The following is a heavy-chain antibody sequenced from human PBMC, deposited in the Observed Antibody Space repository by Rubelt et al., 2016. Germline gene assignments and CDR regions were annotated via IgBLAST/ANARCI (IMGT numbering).Heavy chain of an antibody. CDR3: ARDLEYCSGGSCYKPLNYYYYGMDV. CDR1: GFTFSSYD. Sequence: GFTFSSYDMHWVRQAPGKGLEWVALISYDGSNKYYADSVKGRFTISRDKSKNTLYLQMNSLRAEDTAVYYCARDLEYCSGGSCYKPLNYYYYGMDVWGQGTTVTVSS. CDR2: ISYDGSNK. J-gene: IGHJ6*02. V-gene: IGHV3-30*03. D-gene: IGHD2-15*01.